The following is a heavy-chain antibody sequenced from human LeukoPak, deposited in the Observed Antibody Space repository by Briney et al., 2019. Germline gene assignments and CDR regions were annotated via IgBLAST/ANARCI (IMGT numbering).Heavy chain of an antibody. V-gene: IGHV3-7*01. Sequence: GGYLRRSCAASGFTCSSYWMNWVRQAPGKGLEWVANIKPGGSEKYYVDSVKGRFTISRDNAKNSLYLQMNSLRAEDTAVYYCARDNFYGDYALGEDYWGQGTLVTVSS. CDR1: GFTCSSYW. J-gene: IGHJ4*02. CDR3: ARDNFYGDYALGEDY. D-gene: IGHD4-17*01. CDR2: IKPGGSEK.